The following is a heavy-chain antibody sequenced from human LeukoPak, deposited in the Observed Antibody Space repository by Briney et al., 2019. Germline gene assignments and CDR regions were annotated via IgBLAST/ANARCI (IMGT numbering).Heavy chain of an antibody. CDR2: IYHSGST. CDR1: GYSISSGYY. J-gene: IGHJ4*02. CDR3: ARRMTILWWPFDY. Sequence: PSETLSLTCAVSGYSISSGYYWGWIRQPPGKGLEWIGSIYHSGSTYYNPSLKSRVTISVDTSKNQFSLKLSSVTAADTAVYYCARRMTILWWPFDYWGQGTLVTVSS. V-gene: IGHV4-38-2*01. D-gene: IGHD2-21*01.